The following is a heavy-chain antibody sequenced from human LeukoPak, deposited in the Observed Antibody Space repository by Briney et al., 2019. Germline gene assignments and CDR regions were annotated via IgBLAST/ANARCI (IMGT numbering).Heavy chain of an antibody. J-gene: IGHJ4*02. V-gene: IGHV3-48*04. Sequence: GGSLRLSCAASGFTFSSYSMNWVRQAPGKGLEWVSYISSSSSTIYYADSVKGRFTISRDNAKNSLYLQMNSLRAEDTAVYYCARDVASITMVRGAPGDSGQGTLVTVSS. D-gene: IGHD3-10*01. CDR2: ISSSSSTI. CDR1: GFTFSSYS. CDR3: ARDVASITMVRGAPGD.